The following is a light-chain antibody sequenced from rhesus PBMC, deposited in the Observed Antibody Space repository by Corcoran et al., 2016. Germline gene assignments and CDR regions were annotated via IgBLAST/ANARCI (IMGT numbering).Light chain of an antibody. J-gene: IGKJ4*01. CDR2: GAS. V-gene: IGKV3-42*01. CDR3: HQDYSWPLT. CDR1: QSVSSS. Sequence: EIVMTQSPATLSLSPGERATLSCRASQSVSSSLAWSQQKPGQAPNLLIYGASSRATGIPDMCSGRGSGTECTLTISSLEPEDVVVYYCHQDYSWPLTFGGGTKVELK.